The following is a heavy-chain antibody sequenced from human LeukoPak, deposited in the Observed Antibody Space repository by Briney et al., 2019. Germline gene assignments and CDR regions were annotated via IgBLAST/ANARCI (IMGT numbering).Heavy chain of an antibody. CDR2: IRYDGNDK. CDR1: GLTFSYYA. D-gene: IGHD3-10*01. J-gene: IGHJ5*02. Sequence: GGSLTLSCAASGLTFSYYAMHWVRQAPGKGLEWVAFIRYDGNDKFYSASVKGRFTISRDTSRHTLYLQMNSLRPDDTAVYYCAKGFVRDRWFGESWGQGTLVTVSS. CDR3: AKGFVRDRWFGES. V-gene: IGHV3-30*02.